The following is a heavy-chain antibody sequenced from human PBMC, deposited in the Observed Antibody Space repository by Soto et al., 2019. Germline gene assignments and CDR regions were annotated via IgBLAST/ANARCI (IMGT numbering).Heavy chain of an antibody. CDR1: GFTFGRLE. J-gene: IGHJ4*02. V-gene: IGHV3-48*03. CDR2: ISSSGSTA. D-gene: IGHD3-10*01. CDR3: TRAAWFPYLSFY. Sequence: PGGSLGLSCAASGFTFGRLEFHWFRKAPGKGLEWISYISSSGSTAYYASSVEGRFTISRDNANNSVYLQMDSLRAEDTALYYCTRAAWFPYLSFYWGQGALVTVHS.